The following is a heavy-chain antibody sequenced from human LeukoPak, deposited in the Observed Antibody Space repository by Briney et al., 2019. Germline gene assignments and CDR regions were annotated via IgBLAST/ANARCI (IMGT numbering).Heavy chain of an antibody. CDR2: IYSSGST. Sequence: SETLSLTCTVSGDSISSYYWSWIRQPPGKGLEWIGYIYSSGSTRYNPSLQSRVAVLVDMSKNQLSLKLHSVTAADTAMYYCARHPRSCTGGGTCYSWFDASGQGTLLTVSS. CDR3: ARHPRSCTGGGTCYSWFDA. J-gene: IGHJ5*02. V-gene: IGHV4-59*08. D-gene: IGHD2-15*01. CDR1: GDSISSYY.